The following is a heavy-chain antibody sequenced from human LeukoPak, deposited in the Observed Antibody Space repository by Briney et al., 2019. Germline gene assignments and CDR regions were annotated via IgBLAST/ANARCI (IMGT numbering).Heavy chain of an antibody. CDR1: GLTFSSHA. J-gene: IGHJ3*01. Sequence: GGSLRLSCAASGLTFSSHAMSWVRQAPGKGLEWVSTISGSGGSTYYADSVKGRFTISRDNSKNTLYLQMNSLRAEDTAVYYCANYMTTVTTSAFDVWGQGTMVTVSS. D-gene: IGHD4-17*01. V-gene: IGHV3-23*01. CDR2: ISGSGGST. CDR3: ANYMTTVTTSAFDV.